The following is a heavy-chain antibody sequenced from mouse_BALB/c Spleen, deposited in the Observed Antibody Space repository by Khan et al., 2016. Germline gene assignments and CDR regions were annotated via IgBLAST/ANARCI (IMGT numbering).Heavy chain of an antibody. J-gene: IGHJ4*01. CDR3: RNDYGSNDVLHY. D-gene: IGHD1-1*01. Sequence: VRLQQSGTVLARPGASVKMSCKASGYSFTSYWMHWVKQRPGHGLEWIGAIYPGNSDNRYNQKFKGKAKLTAVTSASTAYMELSSLTNEDSAVYYCRNDYGSNDVLHYWGQGTSVTVSS. CDR1: GYSFTSYW. CDR2: IYPGNSDN. V-gene: IGHV1-5*01.